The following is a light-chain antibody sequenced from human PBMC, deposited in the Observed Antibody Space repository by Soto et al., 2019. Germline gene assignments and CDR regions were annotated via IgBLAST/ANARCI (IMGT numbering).Light chain of an antibody. CDR2: EVS. J-gene: IGLJ1*01. Sequence: QSVLTQPASVSGTPGQSITISCSGTSSDVGGYNYVSWYQQHPGKAPKLLLYEVSNRSSVVSNRFSGSKSGNTASLSISGLQTEDEDNYYCSSYTSSSTYVFGTGTKVTVL. CDR1: SSDVGGYNY. CDR3: SSYTSSSTYV. V-gene: IGLV2-14*01.